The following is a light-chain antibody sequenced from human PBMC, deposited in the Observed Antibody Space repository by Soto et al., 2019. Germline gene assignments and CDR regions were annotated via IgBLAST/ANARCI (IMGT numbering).Light chain of an antibody. V-gene: IGLV2-11*01. J-gene: IGLJ1*01. CDR2: DVS. CDR1: SSDVGGYNY. Sequence: QSALTQPRSVSGSPGQSVTISCTGTSSDVGGYNYVSWYQQNPGKAPKLMIYDVSKRPSGVPDRFSGSKSGNTASLTISGLQTEDEADYYCCSYAGSSSVFGTGTKLTV. CDR3: CSYAGSSSV.